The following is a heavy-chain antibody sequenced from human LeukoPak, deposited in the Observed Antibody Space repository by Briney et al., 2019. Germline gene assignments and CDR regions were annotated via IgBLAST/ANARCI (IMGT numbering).Heavy chain of an antibody. CDR3: ARDRDGYAYSFDY. D-gene: IGHD5-24*01. CDR2: TYYTGSA. Sequence: SETLTLTCTVSVGSITSGSYHWGWIRQSPGKGLEWIGNTYYTGSAYYRPSLQSRVSISVDTSKKEFSLKLTSVTAADTAVYYCARDRDGYAYSFDYWGQGTLVSASS. CDR1: VGSITSGSYH. V-gene: IGHV4-39*02. J-gene: IGHJ4*02.